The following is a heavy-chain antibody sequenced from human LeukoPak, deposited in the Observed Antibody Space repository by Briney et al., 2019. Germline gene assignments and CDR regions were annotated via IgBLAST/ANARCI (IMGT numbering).Heavy chain of an antibody. CDR2: ISWNSGSI. V-gene: IGHV3-9*01. D-gene: IGHD3-22*01. Sequence: PGRSLRLSCAASGFTFDDYAMHWVRQAPGKGLEWVSGISWNSGSIGYADSVKGRFTISRDNAKNSLYLQMNSLRAEDTALYYCAKVGYYDSSGYYYLDAFDIWGQGTMVTVPS. J-gene: IGHJ3*02. CDR3: AKVGYYDSSGYYYLDAFDI. CDR1: GFTFDDYA.